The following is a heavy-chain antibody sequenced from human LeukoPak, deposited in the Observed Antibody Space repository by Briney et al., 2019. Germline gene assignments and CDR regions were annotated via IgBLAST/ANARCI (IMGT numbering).Heavy chain of an antibody. CDR2: INHSGST. CDR1: GGSFSGYY. D-gene: IGHD3-10*01. V-gene: IGHV4-34*01. CDR3: ARVGAASDFDY. J-gene: IGHJ4*02. Sequence: SETLSLTCAVYGGSFSGYYWSWIRQPPGKGLEWIGEINHSGSTNYNPSLKSRVTISVDTSKNQFPLKLSSVTAADTAVYYCARVGAASDFDYWGQGTLVTVSS.